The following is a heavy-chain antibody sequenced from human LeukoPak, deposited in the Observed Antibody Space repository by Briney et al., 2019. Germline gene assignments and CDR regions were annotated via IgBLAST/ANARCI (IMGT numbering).Heavy chain of an antibody. Sequence: GGSLRLSCAASGFTFSSYHINWVRQAPGKGLEWVSSISSNSDYIYYPDSVKGRFTISRDNAKNSLYLQMNSLRAEDTAVYYCARGLCGGDCYDYWGQGTLVTVSS. CDR3: ARGLCGGDCYDY. J-gene: IGHJ4*02. CDR1: GFTFSSYH. CDR2: ISSNSDYI. V-gene: IGHV3-21*01. D-gene: IGHD2-21*01.